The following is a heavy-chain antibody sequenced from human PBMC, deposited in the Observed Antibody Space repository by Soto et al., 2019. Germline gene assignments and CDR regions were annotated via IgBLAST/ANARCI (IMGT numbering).Heavy chain of an antibody. J-gene: IGHJ6*02. CDR2: LDYSGST. V-gene: IGHV4-59*01. D-gene: IGHD2-15*01. CDR1: GVSISSYY. CDR3: ARCGDCSGGSCYSYYYYGMDV. Sequence: QVQLQESGPGLVKPSETLSLTCTVSGVSISSYYWTWIRQPPGKGLEWIAYLDYSGSTNYNPSLKSRVSMLMDTYKKQFSLKLSSVTAADTAVYYCARCGDCSGGSCYSYYYYGMDVWGQGTTVTVSS.